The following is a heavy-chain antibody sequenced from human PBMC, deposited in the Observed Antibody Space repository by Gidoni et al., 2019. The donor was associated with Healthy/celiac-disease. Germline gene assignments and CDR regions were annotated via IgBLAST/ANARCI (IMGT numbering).Heavy chain of an antibody. J-gene: IGHJ4*02. CDR3: ARSPGSDYYFDY. Sequence: QVQLVESGGGVVQPGRSLRLSCAASGFTFSSYAVHWVRQAPGKGLEWVAVISYDGSNKYYADSVKCRFTISRDNSKNTLYLQMNSLRAEDTAVYYCARSPGSDYYFDYWGQGTLVTVSS. CDR1: GFTFSSYA. D-gene: IGHD3-3*01. CDR2: ISYDGSNK. V-gene: IGHV3-30*04.